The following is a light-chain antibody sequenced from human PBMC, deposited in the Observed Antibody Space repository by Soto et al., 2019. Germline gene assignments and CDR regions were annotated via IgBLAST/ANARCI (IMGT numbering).Light chain of an antibody. V-gene: IGKV3-15*01. CDR1: QSVSTN. Sequence: EIVVTQSPGILSVSPGDRATLSCRASQSVSTNLAWYQQKPGQAPTLLIYAASTRATGIPARFTGSGSGTDFTLTIISLHSDDFAVYYCQEYSKWPLFTFGPGTRVDIK. J-gene: IGKJ3*01. CDR2: AAS. CDR3: QEYSKWPLFT.